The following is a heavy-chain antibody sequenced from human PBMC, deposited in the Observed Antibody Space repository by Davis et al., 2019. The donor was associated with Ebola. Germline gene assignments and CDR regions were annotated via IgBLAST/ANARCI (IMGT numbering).Heavy chain of an antibody. CDR2: ISFDGTYK. CDR3: ARGTTYGDHEVSFDH. J-gene: IGHJ4*02. Sequence: GESLKISCAASGFTFSTYAIHWVRQAPGKGLVWVAVISFDGTYKFYADSVKGRFTISRDNSKNTGYLQMNSLRFEETGVYYCARGTTYGDHEVSFDHWGQGTLVTVSS. CDR1: GFTFSTYA. D-gene: IGHD4-17*01. V-gene: IGHV3-30*04.